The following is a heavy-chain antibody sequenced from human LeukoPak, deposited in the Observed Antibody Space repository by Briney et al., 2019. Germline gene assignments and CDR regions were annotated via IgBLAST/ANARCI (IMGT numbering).Heavy chain of an antibody. Sequence: ASVKVSCKASGYTFTSYDINWVRQATGQGLEWMGWMNPNSGNTGYAQKFQGRVTMTRDTSISTAYMELGRLRSDDTAVYYCAREPDYVWGSYRSARFDYWGQGTLVTVSS. D-gene: IGHD3-16*02. CDR2: MNPNSGNT. CDR1: GYTFTSYD. J-gene: IGHJ4*02. CDR3: AREPDYVWGSYRSARFDY. V-gene: IGHV1-8*01.